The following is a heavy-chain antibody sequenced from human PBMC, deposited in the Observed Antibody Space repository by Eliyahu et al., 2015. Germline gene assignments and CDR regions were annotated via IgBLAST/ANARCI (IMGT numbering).Heavy chain of an antibody. CDR1: GFSLTTSGMC. D-gene: IGHD2-2*01. CDR2: IDWDDDK. CDR3: ARTQYHLFDY. J-gene: IGHJ4*02. Sequence: QVTLRESGPXLVKPTQTLXLTCTFSGFSLTTSGMCVSWIRQPPGKALEWLSRIDWDDDKYYSTSLKTRLTISKDTSKNQVVLTMTNMDPVDTATYYCARTQYHLFDYWGQGTLVTVSS. V-gene: IGHV2-70*15.